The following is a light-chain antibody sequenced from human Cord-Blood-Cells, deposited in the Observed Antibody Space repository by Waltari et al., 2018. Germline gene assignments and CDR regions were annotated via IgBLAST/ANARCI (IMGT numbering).Light chain of an antibody. CDR1: PSVLYSSNHKNY. V-gene: IGKV4-1*01. CDR2: WAS. CDR3: QQYYSTPPIT. Sequence: DIVMTQSPDSLAVSLGERATINCKSSPSVLYSSNHKNYLAWYQQKPGQPPKLLIYWASTRESGVPDRFSGSGSGTDFTLTISSLQAEDVAVYYCQQYYSTPPITFGQGTRPEIK. J-gene: IGKJ5*01.